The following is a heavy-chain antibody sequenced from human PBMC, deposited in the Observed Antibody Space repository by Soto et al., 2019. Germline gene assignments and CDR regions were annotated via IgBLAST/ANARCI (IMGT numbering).Heavy chain of an antibody. V-gene: IGHV1-69*06. CDR2: IIPIFGTA. CDR1: GGTFSSYA. D-gene: IGHD5-18*01. J-gene: IGHJ5*02. CDR3: ARDRGYSYGSSWFDP. Sequence: SVKVSCKASGGTFSSYAISWVRQAPGQGLEWMGGIIPIFGTANYAQKFQGRVTITADKSTSTAYMELSSLRSEDTAVYYCARDRGYSYGSSWFDPWGQGTLVTVSS.